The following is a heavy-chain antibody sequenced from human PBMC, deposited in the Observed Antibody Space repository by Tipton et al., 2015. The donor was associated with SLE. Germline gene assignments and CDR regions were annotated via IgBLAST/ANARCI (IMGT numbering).Heavy chain of an antibody. J-gene: IGHJ5*02. Sequence: RLSCVASGFSFSTYWMSWVRQAPGKGLEWVANINEDGSVKYLVDSVKGRFTISRDNAKNSVYLQMNTLRGEDSGVYYCARDSGTYGRGWFDPWGQGTLVAVSS. CDR2: INEDGSVK. CDR1: GFSFSTYW. V-gene: IGHV3-7*01. D-gene: IGHD1-26*01. CDR3: ARDSGTYGRGWFDP.